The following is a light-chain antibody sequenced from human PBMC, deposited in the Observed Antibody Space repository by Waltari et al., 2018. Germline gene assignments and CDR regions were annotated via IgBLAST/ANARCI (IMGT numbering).Light chain of an antibody. Sequence: QSALTQPASVSGTPGQSITISCTGTNSDVGNYNLVSWYQHHPGEAPKLMICEVIKRPSGVSKRFSCSKSGNTASLTSSGLQAEDEADYYCCSYAGSGTYVFGTGTKVTVL. CDR2: EVI. CDR3: CSYAGSGTYV. CDR1: NSDVGNYNL. J-gene: IGLJ1*01. V-gene: IGLV2-23*02.